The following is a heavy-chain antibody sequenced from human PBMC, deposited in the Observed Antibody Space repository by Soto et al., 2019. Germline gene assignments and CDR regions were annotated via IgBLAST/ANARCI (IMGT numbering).Heavy chain of an antibody. CDR3: ARVPLPSYDFWSGYLPYYYYMDV. D-gene: IGHD3-3*01. Sequence: PGGSLRLSCAASGFTFSDYYMSWIRQAPWKGLEWVSYISSSGSTIYYADSVKGRFTISRDNAKNSLYLQMNSLRAEDTAVYYCARVPLPSYDFWSGYLPYYYYMDVWGKGTTVTISS. V-gene: IGHV3-11*01. J-gene: IGHJ6*03. CDR2: ISSSGSTI. CDR1: GFTFSDYY.